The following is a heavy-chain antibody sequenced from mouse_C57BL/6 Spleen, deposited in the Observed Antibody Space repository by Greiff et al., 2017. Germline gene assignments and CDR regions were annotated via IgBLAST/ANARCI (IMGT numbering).Heavy chain of an antibody. V-gene: IGHV1-82*01. D-gene: IGHD1-1*01. CDR1: GYAFSSSW. Sequence: QVQLQQSGPELVKPGASVKISCKASGYAFSSSWMNWVQQRPGKGLEWVGRIDPGDGDTNYNGKFKGKATLTADKSSSTAYMQLSSLTSEESAVYFCARIDYGSSYCIGYWGQGTTLTVSS. CDR2: IDPGDGDT. J-gene: IGHJ2*01. CDR3: ARIDYGSSYCIGY.